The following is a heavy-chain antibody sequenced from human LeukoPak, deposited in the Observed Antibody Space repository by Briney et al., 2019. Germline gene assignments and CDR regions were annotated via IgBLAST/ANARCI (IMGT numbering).Heavy chain of an antibody. Sequence: GESLKISCKGSGYSFTSYWIGWVRQMPGKGLEWMGIIYPGDSDTRYSPSFQGQVTISAAKSISTAYLQWNSLKASDTAMYYCARLRPMVRGVVVGFDYWGQGTLVTVSS. CDR2: IYPGDSDT. D-gene: IGHD3-10*01. V-gene: IGHV5-51*01. J-gene: IGHJ4*02. CDR3: ARLRPMVRGVVVGFDY. CDR1: GYSFTSYW.